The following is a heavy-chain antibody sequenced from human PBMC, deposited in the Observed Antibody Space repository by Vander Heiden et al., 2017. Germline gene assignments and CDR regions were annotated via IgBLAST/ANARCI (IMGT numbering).Heavy chain of an antibody. CDR3: ARRDRGGGFLDY. D-gene: IGHD2-15*01. CDR1: VFTFSMFW. J-gene: IGHJ4*02. Sequence: EVTLVASGRGLVQPGGSLRLSCSPSVFTFSMFWMRWVRQVPGKGPVWVSLNNGDQSSPLYADSVKGRFTISRDNAKTTLYLQMNSLRVEDTAEYYCARRDRGGGFLDYWGQVILVTVSS. V-gene: IGHV3-74*01. CDR2: NNGDQSSP.